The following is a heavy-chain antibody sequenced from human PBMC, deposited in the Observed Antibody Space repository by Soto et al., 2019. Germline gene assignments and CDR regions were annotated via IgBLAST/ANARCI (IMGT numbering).Heavy chain of an antibody. J-gene: IGHJ4*02. V-gene: IGHV3-23*01. Sequence: GGSLRLSCAASGFTCSSYTMSWVRQAPGMGLQWVSAISSGGVTYYADSVRGRFTISRDNSKNTLYLQMNSLRAEDTAVYYCARDNQLHGLYWGQGTLVTVSS. CDR3: ARDNQLHGLY. D-gene: IGHD2-2*01. CDR2: ISSGGVT. CDR1: GFTCSSYT.